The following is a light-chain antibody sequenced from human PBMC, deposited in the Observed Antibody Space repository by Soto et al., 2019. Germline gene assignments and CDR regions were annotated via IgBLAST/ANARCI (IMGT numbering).Light chain of an antibody. CDR2: LEGTGSY. CDR3: ETWDRNTVV. J-gene: IGLJ2*01. V-gene: IGLV4-60*02. Sequence: QLVLTQSSSASASLGSSVKLTRTLSSGHSSYIIAWHQQQPGKAPRYLMKLEGTGSYNKGSGVPDRFSGSSSGADRYLTISNLQFEDEADYYCETWDRNTVVFGGGTKLTVL. CDR1: SGHSSYI.